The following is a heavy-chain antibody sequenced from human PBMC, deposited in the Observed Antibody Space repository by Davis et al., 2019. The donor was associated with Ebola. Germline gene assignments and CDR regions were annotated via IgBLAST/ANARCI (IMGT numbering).Heavy chain of an antibody. CDR1: GGSISSYY. CDR2: IYYSGST. V-gene: IGHV4-59*12. D-gene: IGHD2-8*01. Sequence: PSETLSLTCTVSGGSISSYYWSWIRQPPGKGLEWIGYIYYSGSTNYNPSLKSRVTISVATSKNQFSLKLSSVTAADTAVYYCAREGAYCTNGPARCNWFDPWGQGTLVTVSS. CDR3: AREGAYCTNGPARCNWFDP. J-gene: IGHJ5*02.